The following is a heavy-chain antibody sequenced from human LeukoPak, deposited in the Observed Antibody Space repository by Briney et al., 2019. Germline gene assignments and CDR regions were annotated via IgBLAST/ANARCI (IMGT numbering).Heavy chain of an antibody. Sequence: HPGGSPILSCAASGFTVSSNYMSWVRQAPGKGLEWVSVIYSGGSTYYADSVKGRFTISRDNSKNTLYLQMNSLRAEDTAVYYCARDRSGYFQNWGQGILVTVSS. CDR3: ARDRSGYFQN. J-gene: IGHJ1*01. D-gene: IGHD3-3*01. CDR1: GFTVSSNY. CDR2: IYSGGST. V-gene: IGHV3-66*01.